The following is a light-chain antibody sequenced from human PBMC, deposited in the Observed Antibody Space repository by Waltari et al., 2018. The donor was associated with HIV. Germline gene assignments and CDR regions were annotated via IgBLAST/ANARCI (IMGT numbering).Light chain of an antibody. Sequence: QSVLTQPPSASGTPGQRVTISCSGSSSNIGTKTVHWYQQLPGSAPKFLMYGNHVRPSGVPDRFSGSKSGTSASLAISGLRSEDEADYYCAAWDDSLNAWVFGGGTKVTVL. CDR1: SSNIGTKT. J-gene: IGLJ3*02. CDR2: GNH. V-gene: IGLV1-44*01. CDR3: AAWDDSLNAWV.